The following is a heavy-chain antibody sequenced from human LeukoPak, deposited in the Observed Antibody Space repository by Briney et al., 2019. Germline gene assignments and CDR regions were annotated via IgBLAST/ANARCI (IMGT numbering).Heavy chain of an antibody. CDR2: INHSGST. Sequence: SSETLSLTCAVHGGSFSGYYWSWIRQPPGKGLEWIGEINHSGSTKYNPSLKSRLTISEDTSKNQFSLKLNSVTAADTAVYYRAMSPGVFHIWGQGTMVTVSS. CDR1: GGSFSGYY. J-gene: IGHJ3*02. D-gene: IGHD2-8*01. CDR3: AMSPGVFHI. V-gene: IGHV4-34*01.